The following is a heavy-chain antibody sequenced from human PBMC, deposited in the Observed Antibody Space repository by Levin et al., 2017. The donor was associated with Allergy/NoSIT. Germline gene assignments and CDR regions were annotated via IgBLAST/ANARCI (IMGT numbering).Heavy chain of an antibody. V-gene: IGHV4-59*01. CDR1: GGSISSYY. J-gene: IGHJ4*02. CDR2: IYYSGST. D-gene: IGHD2-15*01. Sequence: RSQTLSLTCTVSGGSISSYYWSWIRQPPGKGLEWIGYIYYSGSTNYNPSLKSRVTISVDTSKNQFSLKLSSVTAADTAVYYCARGVGCSGGSCYPQYFDYWGQGTLVTVSS. CDR3: ARGVGCSGGSCYPQYFDY.